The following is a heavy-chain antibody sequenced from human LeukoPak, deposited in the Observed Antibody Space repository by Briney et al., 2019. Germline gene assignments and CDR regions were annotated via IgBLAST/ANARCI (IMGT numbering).Heavy chain of an antibody. J-gene: IGHJ6*02. D-gene: IGHD1-20*01. Sequence: PGGSLRLSCAASGFKFSDSWMSWVRQAPGKVPEWVANIKKDGSEEHCLDSVKGRFTVSRDNARNSLFLQMNGLRVEDTAVYYCATHDNWVAGDVWGQGTTVSVSS. CDR1: GFKFSDSW. CDR2: IKKDGSEE. V-gene: IGHV3-7*01. CDR3: ATHDNWVAGDV.